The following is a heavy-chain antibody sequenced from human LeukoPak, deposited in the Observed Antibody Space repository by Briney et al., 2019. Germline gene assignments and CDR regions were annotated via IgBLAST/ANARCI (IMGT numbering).Heavy chain of an antibody. J-gene: IGHJ3*02. CDR2: ISWNSGSI. CDR1: GFTFDDYA. D-gene: IGHD6-13*01. V-gene: IGHV3-9*01. CDR3: AKDKASSSWSLDAFDI. Sequence: QPGGSLRLSCAASGFTFDDYAMHWVRQAPGKGLEWVSGISWNSGSIGYADSVKGRFTISRDNAKNSLYLQMNSLRAEDTALYYCAKDKASSSWSLDAFDIWGQGTMVTVSS.